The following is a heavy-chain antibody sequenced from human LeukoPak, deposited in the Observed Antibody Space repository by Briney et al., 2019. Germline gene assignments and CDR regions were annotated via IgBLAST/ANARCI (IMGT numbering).Heavy chain of an antibody. CDR1: GFTFSIYA. D-gene: IGHD6-25*01. V-gene: IGHV3-23*01. CDR3: ASAPESRIAAYY. Sequence: GGSLRLSCAASGFTFSIYAMTWVRQAPGKGLEWVSAISGSGDITLYADSVKGRFTISRDNSKNTLYLQMNSLRAEDTAVYYCASAPESRIAAYYWGQGTLVTVSS. J-gene: IGHJ4*02. CDR2: ISGSGDIT.